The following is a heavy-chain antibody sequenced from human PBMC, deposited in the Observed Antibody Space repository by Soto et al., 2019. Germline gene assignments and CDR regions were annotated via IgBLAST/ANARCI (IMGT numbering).Heavy chain of an antibody. CDR3: ARVTLKAGNWFDP. V-gene: IGHV1-2*02. J-gene: IGHJ5*02. Sequence: ASLNVSCSASGYPFPAYFIHWVRQAPGQGFEWMGWINPHSRGTNYAQKFQGRVTMTRDTSNSTAYMELRGLRSDDTAVYYCARVTLKAGNWFDPWRQGILVTVSS. CDR1: GYPFPAYF. CDR2: INPHSRGT.